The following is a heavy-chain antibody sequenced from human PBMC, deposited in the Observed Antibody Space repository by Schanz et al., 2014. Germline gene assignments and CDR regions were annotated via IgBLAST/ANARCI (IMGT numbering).Heavy chain of an antibody. CDR3: AKGLGTRSNNFDY. V-gene: IGHV3-66*03. Sequence: EVQLVESGGGLIQPGESLRLSCAVSGFTVSSNYMSWVRQAPGRGLEWVSTIYINAGSTRYADSVKGRFIISRDNSKNTLYLQINSLRTEDTAVFYCAKGLGTRSNNFDYWGQGTLVTVSS. CDR2: IYINAGST. CDR1: GFTVSSNY. J-gene: IGHJ4*02. D-gene: IGHD6-13*01.